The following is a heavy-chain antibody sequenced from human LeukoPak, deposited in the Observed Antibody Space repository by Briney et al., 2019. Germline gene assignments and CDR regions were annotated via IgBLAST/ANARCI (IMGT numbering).Heavy chain of an antibody. CDR2: IYYSGGT. V-gene: IGHV4-39*07. CDR3: ARNIYGDYVWFDP. Sequence: SETLSLTCTVSGGSISSSSYYWGWIRQPPGKGLEWIGSIYYSGGTYYNPSLKSRVTISVDTSKNQFSLKLSSVTAADTAVYYCARNIYGDYVWFDPWGQGTLVTVSS. D-gene: IGHD4-17*01. CDR1: GGSISSSSYY. J-gene: IGHJ5*02.